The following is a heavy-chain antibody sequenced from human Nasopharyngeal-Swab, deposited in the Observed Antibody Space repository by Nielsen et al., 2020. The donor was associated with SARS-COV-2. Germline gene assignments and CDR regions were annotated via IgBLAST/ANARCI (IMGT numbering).Heavy chain of an antibody. D-gene: IGHD2-2*01. CDR2: IYNSGNT. V-gene: IGHV4-31*02. J-gene: IGHJ5*02. Sequence: WIRQPPGKGLEWIGYIYNSGNTDYNPSLKSRIIISADTSENQFSLKLSSVTAADTAVYYCARTFPFCSSTNCPNWFDPWGQGTLVTVSS. CDR3: ARTFPFCSSTNCPNWFDP.